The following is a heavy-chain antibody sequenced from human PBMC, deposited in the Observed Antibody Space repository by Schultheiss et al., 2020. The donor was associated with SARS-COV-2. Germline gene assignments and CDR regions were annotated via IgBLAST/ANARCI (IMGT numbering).Heavy chain of an antibody. Sequence: GGSLRLSCAASGFTFSSYSMNWVRQAPGKGLGWVSSISSSSSYIYYADSVKGRFTISRDNAKNSLYLQMNSLRAEDTAVYYCARAGVTMHYDSSEDAFDIWGQGTMVTVSS. CDR3: ARAGVTMHYDSSEDAFDI. V-gene: IGHV3-21*01. CDR1: GFTFSSYS. J-gene: IGHJ3*02. D-gene: IGHD3-22*01. CDR2: ISSSSSYI.